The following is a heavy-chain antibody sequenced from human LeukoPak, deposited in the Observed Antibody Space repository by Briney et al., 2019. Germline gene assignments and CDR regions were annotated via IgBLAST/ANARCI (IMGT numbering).Heavy chain of an antibody. CDR2: IIPIFGTA. CDR3: ARSHMVRGVPDAFDI. D-gene: IGHD3-10*01. CDR1: GGTFSSYA. V-gene: IGHV1-69*06. J-gene: IGHJ3*02. Sequence: GASVKVSCKAPGGTFSSYAISWVRQAPGQGLEWMGGIIPIFGTANYAQKFQGRVTITADKSTSTAYMGLSSLRSEDTAVYYCARSHMVRGVPDAFDIWGQGTMVTVSS.